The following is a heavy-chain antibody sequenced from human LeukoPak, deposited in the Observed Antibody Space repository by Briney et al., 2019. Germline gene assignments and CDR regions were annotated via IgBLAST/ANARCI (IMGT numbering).Heavy chain of an antibody. J-gene: IGHJ6*03. CDR3: ARHFPYCGGDCPYYYMDV. D-gene: IGHD2-21*02. CDR1: GASISSDY. Sequence: SETLPLTCSVPGASISSDYWSWIRQPPGKGLEWIGNIYSSETTKYNPSLRSRATISGDTSKNQFSLKLSSVTAADTAVYYCARHFPYCGGDCPYYYMDVWGKGTTVTVSS. CDR2: IYSSETT. V-gene: IGHV4-4*09.